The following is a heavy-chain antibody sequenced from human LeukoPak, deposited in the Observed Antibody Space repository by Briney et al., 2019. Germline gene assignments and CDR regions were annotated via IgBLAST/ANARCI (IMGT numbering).Heavy chain of an antibody. CDR2: IISNGGST. CDR3: ARDTKYAFDN. J-gene: IGHJ4*02. Sequence: GGSLRLSCAASGFTFSSYTIKWVRQAPGKGLEHVSAIISNGGSTHYTDSVKGRFSISRDNSKSTVYLQMGSLRPEDMAVYYCARDTKYAFDNWGQGTLVTVSS. D-gene: IGHD2-2*01. V-gene: IGHV3-64*02. CDR1: GFTFSSYT.